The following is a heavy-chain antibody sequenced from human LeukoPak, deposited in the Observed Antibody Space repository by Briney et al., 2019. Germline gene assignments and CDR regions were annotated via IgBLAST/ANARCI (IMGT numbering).Heavy chain of an antibody. CDR2: INTNTGNP. J-gene: IGHJ3*02. Sequence: ASVKVSCKASGYTFTSYAMNWVRQAPGQGLEWMGWINTNTGNPTYAQGFTGRFVFSLDTSVSTAYLQISSLKAEDTAVYYCAREGEEQWLYTRGGAFDIWGQGTMVTVST. V-gene: IGHV7-4-1*02. D-gene: IGHD6-19*01. CDR3: AREGEEQWLYTRGGAFDI. CDR1: GYTFTSYA.